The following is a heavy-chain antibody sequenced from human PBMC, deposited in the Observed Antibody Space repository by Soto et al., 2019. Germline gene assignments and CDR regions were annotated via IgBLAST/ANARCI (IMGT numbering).Heavy chain of an antibody. CDR3: ARADHCSGGSCYTGYGMEV. V-gene: IGHV1-18*04. Sequence: TLGVGGQAAGYTVASYGIIGVRPAPGKGLEWLGWISACNGNTNYAQKLQGRVTMTTDTSTSTAYMELRSLRSADTAVYYCARADHCSGGSCYTGYGMEVWGQGTTVSVSS. D-gene: IGHD2-15*01. CDR2: ISACNGNT. J-gene: IGHJ6*02. CDR1: GYTVASYG.